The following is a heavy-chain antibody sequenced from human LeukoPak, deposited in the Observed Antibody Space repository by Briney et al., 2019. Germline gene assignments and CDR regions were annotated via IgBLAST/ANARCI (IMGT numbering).Heavy chain of an antibody. CDR3: ARAKGDYVVDWFDP. V-gene: IGHV1-69*13. CDR1: GGTFSSYA. D-gene: IGHD4-17*01. J-gene: IGHJ5*02. Sequence: ASVKVSCKASGGTFSSYAISWVRQASGQGLEWMGGIIPIFGTANYAQKFQGRVTITADESTSTAYMELSSLRSEDTAVYYCARAKGDYVVDWFDPWGQGTLVTVSS. CDR2: IIPIFGTA.